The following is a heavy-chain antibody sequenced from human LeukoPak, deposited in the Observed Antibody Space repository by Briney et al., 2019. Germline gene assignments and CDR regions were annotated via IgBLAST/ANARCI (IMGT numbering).Heavy chain of an antibody. Sequence: PSETLSLTCAVYGGSFSGYYWSWIRQPPGKGLEWIGEINHSGSTNYNPSLKSRVTISVDTSKNQFSLKLSSVTAADTAVYYCARHKVYDILTGYYPHFDYWGQGTLVTVSS. CDR2: INHSGST. J-gene: IGHJ4*02. CDR1: GGSFSGYY. CDR3: ARHKVYDILTGYYPHFDY. D-gene: IGHD3-9*01. V-gene: IGHV4-34*01.